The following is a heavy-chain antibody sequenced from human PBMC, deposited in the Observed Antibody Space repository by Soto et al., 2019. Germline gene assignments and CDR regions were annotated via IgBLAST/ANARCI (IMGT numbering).Heavy chain of an antibody. CDR2: IYYSGST. V-gene: IGHV4-39*07. D-gene: IGHD1-26*01. CDR1: GGSISSSSYY. Sequence: SETLSLTCTVSGGSISSSSYYWGWIRQPPGKGLEWIGSIYYSGSTYYNPSLKSRVTISVDTSKNQFSLKLSSVTAADTAVYYCARLSGSYYEYYGMDVWGQGTTVTVSS. J-gene: IGHJ6*02. CDR3: ARLSGSYYEYYGMDV.